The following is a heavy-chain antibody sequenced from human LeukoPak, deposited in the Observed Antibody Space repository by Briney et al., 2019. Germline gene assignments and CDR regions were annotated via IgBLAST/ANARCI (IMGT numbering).Heavy chain of an antibody. CDR1: GYTFTGYY. CDR3: ARVRSRWASGLWY. Sequence: ASVKVSCKASGYTFTGYYMHWVRQAPGQGLEWMGWINPNSGGTNYAQKFQGRVTMTRDTSISTAYMELSRLRSDDTAVYYCARVRSRWASGLWYWGQGTLVTVSS. D-gene: IGHD3-10*01. CDR2: INPNSGGT. V-gene: IGHV1-2*02. J-gene: IGHJ4*02.